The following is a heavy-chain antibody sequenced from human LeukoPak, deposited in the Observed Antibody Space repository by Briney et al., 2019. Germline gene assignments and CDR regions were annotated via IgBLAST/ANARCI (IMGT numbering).Heavy chain of an antibody. CDR3: ARAEEGYCSSTSCYRNYYYYYMDV. J-gene: IGHJ6*03. D-gene: IGHD2-2*02. V-gene: IGHV4-30-2*01. Sequence: SETLSLTCTVSGGSISSGGYYWSWIRQPPGKGLEWIGYIYHSGSTYYNPSLKSRVTISVDRSKNQFSLKLSSVTAADTAVYYCARAEEGYCSSTSCYRNYYYYYMDVWGKGTTVTVSS. CDR1: GGSISSGGYY. CDR2: IYHSGST.